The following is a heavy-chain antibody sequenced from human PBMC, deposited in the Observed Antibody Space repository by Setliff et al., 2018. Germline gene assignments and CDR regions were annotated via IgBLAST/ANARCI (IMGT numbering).Heavy chain of an antibody. J-gene: IGHJ4*02. CDR1: GVDVIERLYY. Sequence: PSETLSLTCSASGVDVIERLYYWSWVRQSPGKGLEWIGTRYYTGTTFYNPSLESRVAVSLDASEKKFSLNLRSVTTADTAVYYCARHFYPPDFFAHWGQGLWVTVPS. CDR2: RYYTGTT. D-gene: IGHD3-3*01. V-gene: IGHV4-39*01. CDR3: ARHFYPPDFFAH.